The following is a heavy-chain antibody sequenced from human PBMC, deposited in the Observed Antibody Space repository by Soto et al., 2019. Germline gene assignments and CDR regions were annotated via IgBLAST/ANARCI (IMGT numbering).Heavy chain of an antibody. CDR1: GFTFSSYA. D-gene: IGHD4-17*01. CDR3: AKDLGACAYFYYGMDV. V-gene: IGHV3-23*01. CDR2: ISGSGGST. Sequence: PGGSLRLSCAASGFTFSSYAMSWVRQAPGKGLEWVSAISGSGGSTYYADSVKGRFTISRDNSKNTLYLQMNSLRAEETAVYYCAKDLGACAYFYYGMDVWGQGTTVSVPS. J-gene: IGHJ6*01.